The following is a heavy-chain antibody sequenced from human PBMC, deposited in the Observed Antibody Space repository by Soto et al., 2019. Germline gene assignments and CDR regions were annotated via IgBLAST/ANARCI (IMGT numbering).Heavy chain of an antibody. V-gene: IGHV3-30*18. CDR1: GFTFSKYG. CDR3: AKDGGADY. CDR2: ISNDGSNQ. D-gene: IGHD2-15*01. J-gene: IGHJ4*02. Sequence: QVQLVESGGGVVQPGRSLRLSCAASGFTFSKYGMYWVRQAPGKGLEWVARISNDGSNQFYGDSVKGRFTISRDNSKKILDLQMNSLRSEDTAVYYCAKDGGADYWGQGTLVTVSS.